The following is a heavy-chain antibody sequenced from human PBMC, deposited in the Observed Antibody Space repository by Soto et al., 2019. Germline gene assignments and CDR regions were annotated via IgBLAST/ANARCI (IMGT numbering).Heavy chain of an antibody. D-gene: IGHD6-6*01. CDR1: GFTFSSYG. J-gene: IGHJ5*02. CDR3: AKDGYSSSSGDWFDP. V-gene: IGHV3-30*18. Sequence: GGSRRLSCAASGFTFSSYGMHWVRQAPGKGLEWVAVISYDGSNKYYADSVKGRFTISRDNSKNTLYLQMNSLRAEDTAVYYCAKDGYSSSSGDWFDPWGQGTLVTVSS. CDR2: ISYDGSNK.